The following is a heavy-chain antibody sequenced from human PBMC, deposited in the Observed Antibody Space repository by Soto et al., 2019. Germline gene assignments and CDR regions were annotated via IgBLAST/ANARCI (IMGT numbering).Heavy chain of an antibody. CDR1: GFTFSSYW. V-gene: IGHV3-7*01. J-gene: IGHJ4*02. Sequence: LRLSCAASGFTFSSYWMSWVRQAPGKGLEWVANIKQDGSEKYYVDSVKGRFTISRDNAKNSLYLQMNSLRAEDTAVYYCASRYHYSSRWYGSGLCFDYWGQGTLVTVSS. CDR2: IKQDGSEK. D-gene: IGHD6-13*01. CDR3: ASRYHYSSRWYGSGLCFDY.